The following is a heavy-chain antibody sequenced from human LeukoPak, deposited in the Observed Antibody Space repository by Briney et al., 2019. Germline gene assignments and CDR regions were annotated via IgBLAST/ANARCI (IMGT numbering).Heavy chain of an antibody. J-gene: IGHJ3*02. D-gene: IGHD2-2*01. CDR1: GFTFSSYA. V-gene: IGHV3-23*01. Sequence: GGSLRLSCAASGFTFSSYAMSWVRQAPGKGLEWVSAISGSGGSTYYADSVKGRFTISRDNSKNTLYLQMNSLRAEDTAVYYCARYVSSSRTFDIWGQGTMVTVSS. CDR2: ISGSGGST. CDR3: ARYVSSSRTFDI.